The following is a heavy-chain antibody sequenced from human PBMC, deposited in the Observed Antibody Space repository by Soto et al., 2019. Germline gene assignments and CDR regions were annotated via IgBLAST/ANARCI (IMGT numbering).Heavy chain of an antibody. J-gene: IGHJ5*02. CDR3: ARGQIAVAGQGHWFDP. D-gene: IGHD6-19*01. Sequence: QVQLVQSGAEVKKPGASVKVSCKASGYTFTSYDINWVREATGQGLEWMGWMNPNSGNTGYAQKFQGRVTMTRNTSISTAYMELSSLRSEDTAVYYCARGQIAVAGQGHWFDPWGQGTLVTVSS. CDR1: GYTFTSYD. CDR2: MNPNSGNT. V-gene: IGHV1-8*01.